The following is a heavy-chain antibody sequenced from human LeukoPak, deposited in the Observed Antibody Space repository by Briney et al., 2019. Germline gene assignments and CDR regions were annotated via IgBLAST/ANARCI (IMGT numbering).Heavy chain of an antibody. CDR1: GGSISSGDYY. V-gene: IGHV4-30-4*01. J-gene: IGHJ4*02. CDR2: IYYSGST. D-gene: IGHD6-19*01. Sequence: SQTLSLTCTVSGGSISSGDYYWSWIRQPPGKGLEWIGYIYYSGSTYYNPSLKSRVTISVDTSKNQFSLKLSSVTAADTAVYYCARLDSWYSSGLDYWGQGTLVTVSS. CDR3: ARLDSWYSSGLDY.